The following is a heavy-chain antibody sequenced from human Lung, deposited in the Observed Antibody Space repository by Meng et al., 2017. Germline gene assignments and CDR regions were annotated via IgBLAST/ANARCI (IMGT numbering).Heavy chain of an antibody. Sequence: SCAASGFTFSRHLMSWVRQAPGKGLEWVANIKEDGSDKYYVDSVKGRFTISRDNAKTSLYLQMNTLRAEDTAVYYCARSIAAAGDYWGQGTLVTVSS. CDR1: GFTFSRHL. CDR2: IKEDGSDK. J-gene: IGHJ4*02. CDR3: ARSIAAAGDY. D-gene: IGHD6-13*01. V-gene: IGHV3-7*01.